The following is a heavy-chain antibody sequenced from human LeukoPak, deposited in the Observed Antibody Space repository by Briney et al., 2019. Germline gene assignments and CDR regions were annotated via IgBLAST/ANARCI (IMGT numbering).Heavy chain of an antibody. J-gene: IGHJ6*04. Sequence: PGGSLRLSCAASGFTFSSYAMSWVRQAPGKGLEWVSAISGSGGSTYYADSVKGRFTISRDNSKNTLYLQMNSLRAEDTAVYYCAKDATLWFGELLSNYYYYGMDVWGKGTTVTVSS. CDR2: ISGSGGST. V-gene: IGHV3-23*01. CDR3: AKDATLWFGELLSNYYYYGMDV. CDR1: GFTFSSYA. D-gene: IGHD3-10*01.